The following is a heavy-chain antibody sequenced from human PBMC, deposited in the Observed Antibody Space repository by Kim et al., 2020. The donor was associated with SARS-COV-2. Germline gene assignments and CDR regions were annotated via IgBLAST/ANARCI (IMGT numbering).Heavy chain of an antibody. CDR2: IYYNGRT. J-gene: IGHJ4*02. CDR3: ARHGYSSGLPFDF. V-gene: IGHV4-39*01. D-gene: IGHD6-19*01. Sequence: SETLSLTCSVSGGSISSNTHFWGWIRQPPGKGLEWIGYIYYNGRTYYSPSLQTRVTISIDMSKNQFSLKLRSVTAADTAVYYCARHGYSSGLPFDFWGQGSLVTVSS. CDR1: GGSISSNTHF.